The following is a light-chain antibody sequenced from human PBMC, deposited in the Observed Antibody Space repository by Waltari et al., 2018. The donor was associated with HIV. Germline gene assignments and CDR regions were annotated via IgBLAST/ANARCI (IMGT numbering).Light chain of an antibody. CDR3: AVWDDSLNGNVI. J-gene: IGLJ2*01. CDR2: TNN. V-gene: IGLV1-44*01. CDR1: PPHIGSNA. Sequence: HSVLTPPPSTSGPPGQRVTIPCSGSPPHIGSNAVNWYQQLPGTAPKLLIYTNNQRMPGVPDRFTGSKSGTSASLAISGLQSEDEAHYYCAVWDDSLNGNVIFGGGTKLTVL.